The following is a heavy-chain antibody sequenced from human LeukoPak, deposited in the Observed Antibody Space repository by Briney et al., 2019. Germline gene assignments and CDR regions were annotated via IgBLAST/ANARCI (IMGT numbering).Heavy chain of an antibody. J-gene: IGHJ4*02. CDR3: VTGFRQRELLNH. CDR1: GFTVSSTY. CDR2: LYGGGTT. Sequence: GGSLRLSCAASGFTVSSTYMSWVRQAPGKGLEWVSTLYGGGTTYYADSVKGRFTISRDKSKNTLYLQMNTLRVEDTATYYCVTGFRQRELLNHWGQGTLVTVSS. V-gene: IGHV3-53*01. D-gene: IGHD1-26*01.